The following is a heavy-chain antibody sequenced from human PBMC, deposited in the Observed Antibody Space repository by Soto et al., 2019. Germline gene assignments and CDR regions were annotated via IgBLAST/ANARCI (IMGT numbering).Heavy chain of an antibody. Sequence: ASVKVSCKTSGYTFFSYGISWVRQAPGQGLEWMGWISGYNGNTNYAQKFQARVTMTADTSTRTAYMELRSLRSDDTAFYYCARKSSSSSWFDPWGQGTLVTVSS. J-gene: IGHJ5*02. CDR1: GYTFFSYG. CDR3: ARKSSSSSWFDP. V-gene: IGHV1-18*01. D-gene: IGHD6-6*01. CDR2: ISGYNGNT.